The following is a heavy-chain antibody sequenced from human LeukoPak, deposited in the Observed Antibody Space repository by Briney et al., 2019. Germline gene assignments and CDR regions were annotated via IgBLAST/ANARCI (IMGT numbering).Heavy chain of an antibody. V-gene: IGHV1-8*01. CDR3: ARGPPNWGFDY. CDR2: MSPNSGNT. CDR1: GHTFTTYD. Sequence: ASVKVPCRASGHTFTTYDLNWVRQAPGQGLEWLGWMSPNSGNTGYAQKFQGRVTMTRDTSISTAYVELSSLRSEDTAVYYCARGPPNWGFDYWGQGTLVTVSS. D-gene: IGHD7-27*01. J-gene: IGHJ4*02.